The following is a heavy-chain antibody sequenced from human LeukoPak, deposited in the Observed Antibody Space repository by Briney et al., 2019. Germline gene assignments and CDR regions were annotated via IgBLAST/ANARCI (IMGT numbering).Heavy chain of an antibody. Sequence: GASVRVSCTASGYTFTSYGISWVRQAPGQGLEWMGWISAYNGNTNYAQKLQGRVTMTTDTSTSTAYMELRSLRSDDTAVYYCARDQRYYYDSSGYYYKGIDYWGQGTLVTVSS. J-gene: IGHJ4*02. D-gene: IGHD3-22*01. CDR3: ARDQRYYYDSSGYYYKGIDY. CDR2: ISAYNGNT. CDR1: GYTFTSYG. V-gene: IGHV1-18*01.